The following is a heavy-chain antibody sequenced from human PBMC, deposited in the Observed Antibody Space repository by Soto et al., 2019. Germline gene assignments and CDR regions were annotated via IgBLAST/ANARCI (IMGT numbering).Heavy chain of an antibody. CDR2: VYYSGIT. Sequence: SETLSLTCTVSGASINNNDYYWSWIRQTPGKGLELIGYVYYSGITDYIPSLKSRLSMSIYKSQNQFTLKLNSVTAADTATYYCARMSYSYDKWYFDLVGRGTLVTVSS. V-gene: IGHV4-30-4*01. CDR1: GASINNNDYY. J-gene: IGHJ2*01. D-gene: IGHD3-22*01. CDR3: ARMSYSYDKWYFDL.